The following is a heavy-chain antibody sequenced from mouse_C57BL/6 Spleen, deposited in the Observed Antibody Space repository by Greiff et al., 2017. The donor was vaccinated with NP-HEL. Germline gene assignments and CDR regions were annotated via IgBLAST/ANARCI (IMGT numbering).Heavy chain of an antibody. J-gene: IGHJ2*01. V-gene: IGHV1-53*01. CDR2: INPSNGGT. CDR3: ARADYSNYYYDY. CDR1: GYTFTSYW. Sequence: VKLQQPGTELVKPGASVKLSCTASGYTFTSYWMHWVKQRPGQGLEWIGNINPSNGGTNYNEKFKSKATLTADKSSSTAYMQLSSLTSEDSAVYYYARADYSNYYYDYWGKGTTLTVAS. D-gene: IGHD2-5*01.